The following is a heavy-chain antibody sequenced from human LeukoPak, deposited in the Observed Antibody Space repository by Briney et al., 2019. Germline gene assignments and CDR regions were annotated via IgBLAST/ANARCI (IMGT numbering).Heavy chain of an antibody. CDR2: VKYDGSTT. D-gene: IGHD3-9*01. V-gene: IGHV3-74*01. J-gene: IGHJ4*02. Sequence: GGSLRLSCAASGFTFSAYWMHWVRQAPGKGLVWVSRVKYDGSTTTYADSVKGRFTISRDNAKNILYLQMNSPRVEDTAVYYCARDLDWLLFDYWGQGTLATVSS. CDR1: GFTFSAYW. CDR3: ARDLDWLLFDY.